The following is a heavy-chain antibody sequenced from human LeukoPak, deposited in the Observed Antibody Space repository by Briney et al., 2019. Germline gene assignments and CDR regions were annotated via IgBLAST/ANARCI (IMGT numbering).Heavy chain of an antibody. J-gene: IGHJ1*01. V-gene: IGHV3-7*01. CDR3: AREDGQVVVLQH. CDR1: GFTFSDYW. Sequence: GGSLRLSCAASGFTFSDYWMSWVRQAPGKGLEWVANVKQDGGEKHYIDSVKGRFTISRDNAKNSLYLQMNSLRAEDTAVYYCAREDGQVVVLQHWGQGTLVTVSS. D-gene: IGHD2-15*01. CDR2: VKQDGGEK.